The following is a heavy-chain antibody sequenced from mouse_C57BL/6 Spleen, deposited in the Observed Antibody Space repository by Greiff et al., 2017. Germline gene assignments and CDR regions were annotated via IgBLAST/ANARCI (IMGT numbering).Heavy chain of an antibody. CDR1: GYTFTDYY. J-gene: IGHJ2*01. Sequence: EVQLQQSGPVLVKPGASVKMSCKASGYTFTDYYMNWVKQSHGKSLEWIGVINPYNGGTSYNQKFKGKATLTVDKSSSTAYMELNSLTSEDSAVYYVVRRDYGSSFDYWGQGTTLTVSS. D-gene: IGHD1-1*01. CDR2: INPYNGGT. CDR3: VRRDYGSSFDY. V-gene: IGHV1-19*01.